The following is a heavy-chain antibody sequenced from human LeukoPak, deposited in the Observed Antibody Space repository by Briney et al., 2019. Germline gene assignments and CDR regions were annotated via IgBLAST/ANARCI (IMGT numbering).Heavy chain of an antibody. CDR1: GGSISSSSSY. Sequence: SETMSLTCTVAGGSISSSSSYLGWIRQPPVKGLEWIGSIYHSGSRYYNPSLKSRVTVSVDPSKTHFSLKLSSVAAADTAVYYCARHSGTYLVFYADFDLWGQGTMVTVSS. CDR3: ARHSGTYLVFYADFDL. CDR2: IYHSGSR. D-gene: IGHD2/OR15-2a*01. V-gene: IGHV4-39*01. J-gene: IGHJ3*01.